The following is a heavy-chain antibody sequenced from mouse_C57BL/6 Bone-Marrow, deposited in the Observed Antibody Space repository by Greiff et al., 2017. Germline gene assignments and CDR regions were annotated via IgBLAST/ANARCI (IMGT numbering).Heavy chain of an antibody. D-gene: IGHD1-1*01. V-gene: IGHV1-54*01. CDR2: INPGSGGT. Sequence: LVESGAELVRPGTSVKVSCKASGYAFTNYLIEWVKQRPGQGLEWIGVINPGSGGTNYNEKFKGKATLTADKSSSTAYMQLSSLTSEDSAVYFCARRVHYYGRGNYFDYWGQGTTLTVSS. CDR1: GYAFTNYL. J-gene: IGHJ2*01. CDR3: ARRVHYYGRGNYFDY.